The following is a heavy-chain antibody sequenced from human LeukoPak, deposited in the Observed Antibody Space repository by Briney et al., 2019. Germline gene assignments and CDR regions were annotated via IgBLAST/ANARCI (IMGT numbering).Heavy chain of an antibody. CDR3: TTDPIYDILTGYFDY. CDR1: GFTFSNAW. V-gene: IGHV3-15*01. Sequence: GGSLSLSCAASGFTFSNAWMSWVRQAPGKGLEWVGRIKSKTDGGTTDYAAPVKGRFTISRDDSKNTLYLQMNSLKTEDTAVYYCTTDPIYDILTGYFDYWGQGTLVTVSS. CDR2: IKSKTDGGTT. J-gene: IGHJ4*02. D-gene: IGHD3-9*01.